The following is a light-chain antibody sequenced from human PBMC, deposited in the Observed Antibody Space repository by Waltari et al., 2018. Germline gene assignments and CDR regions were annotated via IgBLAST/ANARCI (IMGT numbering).Light chain of an antibody. CDR1: QSLLHINGYYY. CDR2: MGS. J-gene: IGKJ2*01. Sequence: DIVMTQSPLSLPVTPGEPASIPSRSSQSLLHINGYYYLDWYLLKPGQSPQLPIYMGSNRASGVPDRFSGSGSGTDFTLKISRVEAEDVGVYYCMQALQTSYTFGQGTKLEIK. CDR3: MQALQTSYT. V-gene: IGKV2-28*01.